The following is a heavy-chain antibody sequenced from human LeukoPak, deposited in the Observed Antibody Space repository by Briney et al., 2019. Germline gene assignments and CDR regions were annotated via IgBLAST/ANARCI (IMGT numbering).Heavy chain of an antibody. V-gene: IGHV4-34*01. CDR3: TRVYSSCWYALDP. CDR1: GGSFSGYY. J-gene: IGHJ5*02. CDR2: INHSGST. D-gene: IGHD6-13*01. Sequence: PSETLSLTCAVYGGSFSGYYWSWIRQPPGKGLEWIGEINHSGSTNYHPSLKSRVTIPVDTSKNQFTLKLSSVTAADTAVYYCTRVYSSCWYALDPWGQGTLVTVSS.